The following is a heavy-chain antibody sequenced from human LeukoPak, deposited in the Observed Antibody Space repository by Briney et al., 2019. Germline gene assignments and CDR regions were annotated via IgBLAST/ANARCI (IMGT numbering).Heavy chain of an antibody. CDR2: IYHSGSS. CDR1: GGSISSRNW. D-gene: IGHD7-27*01. CDR3: ARPLTAHNALFHF. J-gene: IGHJ4*02. Sequence: PSETLSLTCAVSGGSISSRNWWSWIRQSPGKGLEWIGEIYHSGSSNYNLSFKSRVTISVDKSKNQFSLRLTSVTAADTAVYYCARPLTAHNALFHFWGQGTLVTVSS. V-gene: IGHV4-4*02.